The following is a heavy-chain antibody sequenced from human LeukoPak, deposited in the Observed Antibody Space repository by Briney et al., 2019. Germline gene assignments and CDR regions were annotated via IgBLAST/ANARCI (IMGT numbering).Heavy chain of an antibody. J-gene: IGHJ4*02. D-gene: IGHD3-16*01. V-gene: IGHV3-30-3*01. CDR3: ARGGGNCLDY. CDR1: GFTFNNYP. Sequence: GRSLRLSCATSGFTFNNYPIHWVRQAPGKGLEWVAVISYDGSNKYYADSVKGRFTISRNNSKNTLYLQMNSLRAEDTAVYYCARGGGNCLDYWGQGTLVTVSS. CDR2: ISYDGSNK.